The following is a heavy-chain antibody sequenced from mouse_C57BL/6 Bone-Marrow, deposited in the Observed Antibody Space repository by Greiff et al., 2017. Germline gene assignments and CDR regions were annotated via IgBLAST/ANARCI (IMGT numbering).Heavy chain of an antibody. V-gene: IGHV1-69*01. CDR1: GYTFTSYW. CDR3: ARTGSTTGFAY. D-gene: IGHD3-1*01. J-gene: IGHJ3*01. Sequence: VHLQQPGAELVMPGASVKLSCKASGYTFTSYWMHWVKQRPGQSLEWIGEIDPSDSYTNYNQKFKGKSTLTVDKSSSTAYMQLSSLTSEDSAVYYCARTGSTTGFAYWGQGTQV. CDR2: IDPSDSYT.